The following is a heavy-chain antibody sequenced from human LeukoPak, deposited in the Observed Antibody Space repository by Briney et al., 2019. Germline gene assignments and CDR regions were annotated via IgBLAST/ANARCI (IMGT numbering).Heavy chain of an antibody. D-gene: IGHD6-13*01. Sequence: PSETLSLTCAVYGGSFSGYYWSWIRQPPGKGLEWIGEINHSGSTNYNPSLKSRVTISVDTSNNQFSLKLSSVTAADTAVYYCASLGIAAAGRNWFDPWGQGTLVTVSS. CDR1: GGSFSGYY. J-gene: IGHJ5*02. V-gene: IGHV4-34*01. CDR2: INHSGST. CDR3: ASLGIAAAGRNWFDP.